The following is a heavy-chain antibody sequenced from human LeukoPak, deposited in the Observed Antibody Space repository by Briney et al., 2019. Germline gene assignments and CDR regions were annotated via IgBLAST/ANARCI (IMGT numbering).Heavy chain of an antibody. Sequence: PGGSLRLSCAASGFAFSSYWMSWVRQAPGKGLEWVANIKQDGSEKYYVDSVKGRFTISRDNAKNSLYLQMNSLRAEDTAVYYCARDVPPPYYYYYYMDVWGEGTTVTVSS. J-gene: IGHJ6*03. CDR2: IKQDGSEK. CDR1: GFAFSSYW. CDR3: ARDVPPPYYYYYYMDV. V-gene: IGHV3-7*01.